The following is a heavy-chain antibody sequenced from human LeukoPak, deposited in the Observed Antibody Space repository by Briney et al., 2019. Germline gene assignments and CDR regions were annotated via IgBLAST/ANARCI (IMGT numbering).Heavy chain of an antibody. Sequence: GGSLRLSCAASGFTFSDYYMSWVRQAPGKGLEWVSYISSSGSTIYYADSVKGRFTISRDNAKNSLYLQMNSLRAEDTAVYYCARALGRSTHAFDIWGQGTMVTVSS. CDR1: GFTFSDYY. J-gene: IGHJ3*02. V-gene: IGHV3-11*04. D-gene: IGHD1-26*01. CDR3: ARALGRSTHAFDI. CDR2: ISSSGSTI.